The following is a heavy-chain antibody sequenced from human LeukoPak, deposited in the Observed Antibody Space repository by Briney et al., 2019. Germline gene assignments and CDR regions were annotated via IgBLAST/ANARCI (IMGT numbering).Heavy chain of an antibody. J-gene: IGHJ3*02. V-gene: IGHV4-4*02. CDR3: ARDKREPRYAFDI. D-gene: IGHD1-26*01. Sequence: SETLSLTCAVSGGAISSSNWWSWVRQPPGKGLEWIGEIYHSGSTNYNPSLKSRVTISVDKSKNQFSLKLSSVTAADTAVYYCARDKREPRYAFDIWGQGARVTISS. CDR1: GGAISSSNW. CDR2: IYHSGST.